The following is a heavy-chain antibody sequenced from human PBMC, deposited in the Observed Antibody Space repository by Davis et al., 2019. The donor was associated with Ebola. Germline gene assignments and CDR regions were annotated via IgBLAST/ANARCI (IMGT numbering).Heavy chain of an antibody. CDR1: GFTFSDYY. Sequence: GESLKISCAASGFTFSDYYMSWVRQAPGKGLEWVSAISGSGGSTYYAHPVKGRFTISRDNSKNTLYLQMNSLRAEDTAVYYCAKDLSRLVVRYGMDVWGQGTTVTVSS. J-gene: IGHJ6*02. CDR3: AKDLSRLVVRYGMDV. D-gene: IGHD2-15*01. CDR2: ISGSGGST. V-gene: IGHV3-23*01.